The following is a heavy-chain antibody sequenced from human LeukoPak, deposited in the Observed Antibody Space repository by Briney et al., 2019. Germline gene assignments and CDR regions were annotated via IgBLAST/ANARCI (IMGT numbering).Heavy chain of an antibody. CDR1: GYSISRGYY. CDR2: VHESGSS. D-gene: IGHD1-26*01. J-gene: IGHJ4*02. Sequence: PSETLSLTCEVSGYSISRGYYWGWARQPPGKRPQWIGSVHESGSSYYNPSLRSRVSISLDTSQNQFSLTLTSVTAADSAIYYCVRSEVGDFDSWGQGTLVTVSS. CDR3: VRSEVGDFDS. V-gene: IGHV4-38-2*01.